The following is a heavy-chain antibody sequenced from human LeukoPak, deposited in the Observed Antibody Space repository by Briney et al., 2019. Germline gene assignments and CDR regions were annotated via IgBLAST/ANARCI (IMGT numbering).Heavy chain of an antibody. CDR3: ARGSVIGATSSYHFDP. CDR2: IYYGGST. Sequence: SETLSLTCAVSGDSVSSSNYYWSWIRQPPGKGLEWIGYIYYGGSTNYNPSLKSRVTISVDRSKNQFSLSLSSVTAADTAVYHCARGSVIGATSSYHFDPWGQGTLVTVSS. V-gene: IGHV4-61*01. J-gene: IGHJ5*02. CDR1: GDSVSSSNYY. D-gene: IGHD1-26*01.